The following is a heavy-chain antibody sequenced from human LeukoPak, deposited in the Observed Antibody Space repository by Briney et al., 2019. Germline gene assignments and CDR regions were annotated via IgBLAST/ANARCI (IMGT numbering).Heavy chain of an antibody. Sequence: PGRSLRLSCAASGFTFSSYSMHWVRQAPGKGLERVAVISYEGSNKYYADSVKGRFTISRDNSKNTLYLQMNSLRAEDTAVYYCARGREDYDILTGYSSSDFFDYWGQGTLVTVSS. CDR3: ARGREDYDILTGYSSSDFFDY. V-gene: IGHV3-30*04. CDR1: GFTFSSYS. D-gene: IGHD3-9*01. J-gene: IGHJ4*02. CDR2: ISYEGSNK.